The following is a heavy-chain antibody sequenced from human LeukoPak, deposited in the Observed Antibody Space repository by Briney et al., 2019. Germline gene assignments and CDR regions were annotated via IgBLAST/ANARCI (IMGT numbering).Heavy chain of an antibody. CDR2: ASYSGTT. CDR3: ARRAGHSSGYPPGFDY. Sequence: PSETLSLTCAVYGGSFSGYYWSWIRQPPGKGLEWIGSASYSGTTYYNPSLKSRVTISVDTSKKQFSLKLSSVTAADTAVYYCARRAGHSSGYPPGFDYWGQGTLVTVSS. CDR1: GGSFSGYY. J-gene: IGHJ4*02. D-gene: IGHD3-22*01. V-gene: IGHV4-34*01.